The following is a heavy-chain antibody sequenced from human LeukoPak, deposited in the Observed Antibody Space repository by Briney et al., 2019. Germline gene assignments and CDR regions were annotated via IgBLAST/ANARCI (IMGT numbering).Heavy chain of an antibody. D-gene: IGHD2-2*01. CDR3: AREDRYCSSTSCYWARFDY. Sequence: GASVKVSCKASGGTFSSYAISWVRQAPGQGLEWMGWINPNSGGTNYAQKFQGWVTMTRDTSISTAYMELSRLRSDDTAVYYCAREDRYCSSTSCYWARFDYWGQGTLVTVSS. CDR1: GGTFSSYA. J-gene: IGHJ4*02. V-gene: IGHV1-2*04. CDR2: INPNSGGT.